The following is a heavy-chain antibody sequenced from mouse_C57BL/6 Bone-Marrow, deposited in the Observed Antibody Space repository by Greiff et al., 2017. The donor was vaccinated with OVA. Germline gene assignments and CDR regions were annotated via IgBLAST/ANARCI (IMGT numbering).Heavy chain of an antibody. V-gene: IGHV5-6*02. CDR2: ISSGGSYT. CDR3: ARAGGFAY. CDR1: GFTFSSYG. D-gene: IGHD4-1*01. J-gene: IGHJ3*01. Sequence: VKLMESGGDLVKPGGSLKLSCAASGFTFSSYGMAWVRQTPDKRLEWVATISSGGSYTYYPDRVKGRFTISRDNAKNTLYLQMSSLKSEDTAVYYCARAGGFAYWGQGTLVTVSA.